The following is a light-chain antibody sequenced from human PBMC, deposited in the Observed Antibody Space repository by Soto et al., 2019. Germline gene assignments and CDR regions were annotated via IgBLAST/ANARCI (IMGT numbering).Light chain of an antibody. CDR1: QSVSSSY. V-gene: IGKV3-20*01. J-gene: IGKJ2*01. Sequence: EIVLTQYPGTLSLSPGERATLSCRASQSVSSSYLAWYQQKPGQAPRLLIYGASSRATGIPDRFSGSGYGTDFTLTNRRLEPEDFAVYYCQQYGSSPYTFGQGTQLEIK. CDR2: GAS. CDR3: QQYGSSPYT.